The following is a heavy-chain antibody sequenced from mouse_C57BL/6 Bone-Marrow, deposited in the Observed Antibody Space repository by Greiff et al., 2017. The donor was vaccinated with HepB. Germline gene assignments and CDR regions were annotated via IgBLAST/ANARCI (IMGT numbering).Heavy chain of an antibody. J-gene: IGHJ2*01. Sequence: VQLKESGPELVKPGASVKISCKASGYSFTGYYMNWVKQSPEKSLEWIGEINPSTGGTTYNQKFKAKATLTVDKSSSTAYMQLKSLTSEDSAVYYCARYSDGYYDYWGQGTTLTVSS. CDR2: INPSTGGT. CDR1: GYSFTGYY. D-gene: IGHD2-3*01. CDR3: ARYSDGYYDY. V-gene: IGHV1-42*01.